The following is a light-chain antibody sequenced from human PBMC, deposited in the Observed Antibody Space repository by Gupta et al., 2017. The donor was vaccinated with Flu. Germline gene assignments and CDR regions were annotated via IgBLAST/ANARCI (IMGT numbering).Light chain of an antibody. CDR2: WAS. Sequence: DIVMTQSPASLAVSLGERATINCKSSQSVLYSSNNNNCLAWYQQKPGQPPKLLIYWASTRESGVPDRFSGSGSGTDFTLTISSLQAEDVAVYYCQQYYSTPRTFGQGTKVEIK. J-gene: IGKJ1*01. CDR3: QQYYSTPRT. V-gene: IGKV4-1*01. CDR1: QSVLYSSNNNNC.